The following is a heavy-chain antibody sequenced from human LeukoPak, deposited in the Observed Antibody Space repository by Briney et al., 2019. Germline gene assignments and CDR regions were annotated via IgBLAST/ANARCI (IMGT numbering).Heavy chain of an antibody. CDR1: GYSFTSYW. Sequence: GESLKISCKGSGYSFTSYWIGWVRQMPGKGLEWMGIIYPGDSDTRYSPSFQGQVTISADKSISTAYLQWSGLKASDTAMYYCARRQASCTNGVCYTLYGMDVWGQGTTVTVSS. D-gene: IGHD2-8*01. V-gene: IGHV5-51*01. CDR3: ARRQASCTNGVCYTLYGMDV. J-gene: IGHJ6*02. CDR2: IYPGDSDT.